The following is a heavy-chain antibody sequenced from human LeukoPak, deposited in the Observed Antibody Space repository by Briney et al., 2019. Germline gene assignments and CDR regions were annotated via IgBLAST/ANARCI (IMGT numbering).Heavy chain of an antibody. V-gene: IGHV3-7*01. Sequence: GSLRLSCAASGFTFSSYWMSWVRQAPGKGLEWVANIKQDGSEKYYADSMKGRFSISRDNANNSLYLQMKRLTAEDTALYYCVRDAYSFGIDYWGQGTLVTVSS. D-gene: IGHD5-18*01. CDR3: VRDAYSFGIDY. J-gene: IGHJ4*02. CDR2: IKQDGSEK. CDR1: GFTFSSYW.